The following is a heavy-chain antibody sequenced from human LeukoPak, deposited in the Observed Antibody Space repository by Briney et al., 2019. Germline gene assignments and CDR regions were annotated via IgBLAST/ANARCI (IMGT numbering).Heavy chain of an antibody. CDR3: ARQLQRGYSYSDY. D-gene: IGHD5-18*01. CDR2: IYPGDSDT. V-gene: IGHV5-51*01. J-gene: IGHJ4*02. Sequence: GESLKISCKGSGYRFTSYWIGWVRQMPGKGLEWKGIIYPGDSDTRYSSSFQGQVTISADKSITTAYLQWSSLKASDTAMYYCARQLQRGYSYSDYWGQGTLVTVSS. CDR1: GYRFTSYW.